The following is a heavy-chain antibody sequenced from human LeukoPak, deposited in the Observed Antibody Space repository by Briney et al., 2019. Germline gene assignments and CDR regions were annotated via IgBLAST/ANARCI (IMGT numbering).Heavy chain of an antibody. CDR1: GFTLSSYA. CDR3: ARDYSESEYFFDY. CDR2: ISYDGSNK. V-gene: IGHV3-30-3*01. J-gene: IGHJ4*02. Sequence: GGSLRLSCAASGFTLSSYAMHWVRQAPGKGLEWVAVISYDGSNKYYADSVKGRFTISRDNAQNSLYLQMSSLRAEDTAMYYCARDYSESEYFFDYWGQGSLVAVSS. D-gene: IGHD1-26*01.